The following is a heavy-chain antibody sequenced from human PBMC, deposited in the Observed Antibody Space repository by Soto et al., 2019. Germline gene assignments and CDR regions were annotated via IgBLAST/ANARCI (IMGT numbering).Heavy chain of an antibody. V-gene: IGHV2-70*04. CDR1: GFSLSTSGMR. J-gene: IGHJ4*02. CDR2: IDWDDDK. D-gene: IGHD2-21*01. CDR3: ARTPVVSSNYFDY. Sequence: SGPTLVNPTQTLTLTCTFSGFSLSTSGMRVSWIRQPPGKALEWLAHIDWDDDKFYSTSLKTRLTISKDTSKNQVVLRMTDMEPVDTATYYCARTPVVSSNYFDYWGQGTLVTVSS.